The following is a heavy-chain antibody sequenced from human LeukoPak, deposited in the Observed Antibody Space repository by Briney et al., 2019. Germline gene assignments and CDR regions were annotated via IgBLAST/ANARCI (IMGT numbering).Heavy chain of an antibody. D-gene: IGHD2-21*02. CDR2: IIPIFGIA. V-gene: IGHV1-69*04. J-gene: IGHJ1*01. Sequence: SGRVSCTASGGTFSSYAISWVRQAPGQGLEWMGRIIPIFGIANYAQKFQGRVTITADKSTSTAYMELSSLRSEDTAVYYCAREAPDCGGDCYSGHFQHWGQGTLVTVSS. CDR1: GGTFSSYA. CDR3: AREAPDCGGDCYSGHFQH.